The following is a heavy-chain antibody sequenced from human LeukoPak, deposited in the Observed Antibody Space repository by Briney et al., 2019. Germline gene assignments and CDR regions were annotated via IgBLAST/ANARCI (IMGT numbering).Heavy chain of an antibody. D-gene: IGHD3-22*01. CDR1: GGSISSYY. V-gene: IGHV4-59*12. CDR3: ARDAGETYYYDSSGYNLWYFDY. CDR2: IYYSGST. Sequence: PSETLSLTCTVSGGSISSYYWSWIRQPPGKGLEWIGYIYYSGSTNYNPSLKSRVTMSVDTSKNQFSLKLSSVTAADTAVYYCARDAGETYYYDSSGYNLWYFDYWGQGTLVTVSS. J-gene: IGHJ4*02.